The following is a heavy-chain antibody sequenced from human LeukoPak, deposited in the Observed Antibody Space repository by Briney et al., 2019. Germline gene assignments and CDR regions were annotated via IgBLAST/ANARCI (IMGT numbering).Heavy chain of an antibody. CDR2: IHSDGIGT. Sequence: PGGSLRLSCAASGFSFSTSWMHWVRQAPGKGLVWVSRIHSDGIGTTYADSVKGRFTISRDNSKNTLYLQMNSLRAEDTAVYYCARRAGAYSHPYDYWGQGTLVTVSS. CDR1: GFSFSTSW. CDR3: ARRAGAYSHPYDY. J-gene: IGHJ4*02. D-gene: IGHD4/OR15-4a*01. V-gene: IGHV3-74*03.